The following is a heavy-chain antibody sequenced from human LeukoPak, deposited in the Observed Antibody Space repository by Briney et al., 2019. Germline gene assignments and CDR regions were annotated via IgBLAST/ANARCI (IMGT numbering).Heavy chain of an antibody. CDR1: GGSISSSSYY. Sequence: SETLSLTCTVSGGSISSSSYYWGWIRQPPGKGLEWIGSIYYSGSTYYNPSLKSRVTISVDTSKNQFSLKLSSVTAADTAVYYCARSTSGWYYFDYWGQGTLVTVSS. CDR2: IYYSGST. D-gene: IGHD6-19*01. V-gene: IGHV4-39*07. J-gene: IGHJ4*02. CDR3: ARSTSGWYYFDY.